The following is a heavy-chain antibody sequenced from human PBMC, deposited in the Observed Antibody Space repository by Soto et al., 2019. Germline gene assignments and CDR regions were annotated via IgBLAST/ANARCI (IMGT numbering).Heavy chain of an antibody. D-gene: IGHD1-26*01. V-gene: IGHV4-34*01. CDR3: AREFRGSHVNWFDP. CDR1: GGSFSGYY. Sequence: SETLSLTCAVYGGSFSGYYWSWIRQPPGKGLEWIGEINHSGSTNYNPSLKSRVTISVDTSKNQFSLKLSSVTAADAAVCYCAREFRGSHVNWFDPWGQGTLVTVSS. CDR2: INHSGST. J-gene: IGHJ5*02.